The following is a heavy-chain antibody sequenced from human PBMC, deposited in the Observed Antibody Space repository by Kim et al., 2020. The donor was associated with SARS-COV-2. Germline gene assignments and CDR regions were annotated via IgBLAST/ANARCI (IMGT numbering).Heavy chain of an antibody. CDR3: ATGYDPSDAFDI. Sequence: ASVKVSCKVSGYTLTELSMHWVRQAPGKGLEWMGGFDPEDGETIYAQKFQGRVTMTEDTSTDTAYMELSSLRSEDTAVYYCATGYDPSDAFDIWGQGTMVTVSS. V-gene: IGHV1-24*01. J-gene: IGHJ3*02. CDR1: GYTLTELS. D-gene: IGHD5-12*01. CDR2: FDPEDGET.